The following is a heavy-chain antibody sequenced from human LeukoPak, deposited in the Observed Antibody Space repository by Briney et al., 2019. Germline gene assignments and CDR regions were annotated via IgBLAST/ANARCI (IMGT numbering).Heavy chain of an antibody. CDR1: GFTFSSYA. D-gene: IGHD6-13*01. J-gene: IGHJ3*02. CDR3: ARKGLCYSSSWCAFDI. Sequence: PGRSLRLSCAASGFTFSSYAMHWVRQAPGKGLEWVAVISYDGSNKYYADSVKGRFTISRDNSKNTLYLQMNSLRAEDTAVYYCARKGLCYSSSWCAFDIWGQGTMVTVSS. CDR2: ISYDGSNK. V-gene: IGHV3-30-3*01.